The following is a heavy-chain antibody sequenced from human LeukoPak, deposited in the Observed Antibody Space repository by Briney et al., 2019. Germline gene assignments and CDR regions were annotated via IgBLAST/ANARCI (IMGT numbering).Heavy chain of an antibody. V-gene: IGHV1-69*05. CDR1: GGTFSSYA. Sequence: GASVKVSCKASGGTFSSYAISWVRQAPGQGLEWMGGIIPIFGTANYAQKFQGRVTITTDESTSTAYMELSSLRSGDTAVYYCAREASSSSNLPLLSYWFDPWGQGTLVTVSS. CDR2: IIPIFGTA. CDR3: AREASSSSNLPLLSYWFDP. J-gene: IGHJ5*02. D-gene: IGHD6-13*01.